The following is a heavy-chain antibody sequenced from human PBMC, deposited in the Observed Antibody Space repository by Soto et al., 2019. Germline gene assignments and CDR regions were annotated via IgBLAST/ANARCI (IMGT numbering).Heavy chain of an antibody. CDR2: IKQDGSEK. CDR1: GFTFSSYW. V-gene: IGHV3-7*05. D-gene: IGHD1-1*01. J-gene: IGHJ6*02. Sequence: GGSLRLSCAASGFTFSSYWMSWVRQAPGKGLEWVANIKQDGSEKYYVDSVKGRFTISRDNAKTSLYLQMNSLRAEDTAVYYCARTFQELERRYYYGMDVWGQGTKVTVSS. CDR3: ARTFQELERRYYYGMDV.